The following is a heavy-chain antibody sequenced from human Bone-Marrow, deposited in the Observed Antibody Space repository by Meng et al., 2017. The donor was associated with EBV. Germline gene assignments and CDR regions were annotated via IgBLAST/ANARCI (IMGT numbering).Heavy chain of an antibody. CDR1: GYAFTNFI. CDR2: INVGVAYT. Sequence: VQLVQCGAEVNNPGASVKVSCKASGYAFTNFILHWVRQAPGQRLEWMGWINVGVAYTKYSQKFQGRVTISSDTSATTGYMELSSLRSEDTAVYYCVRGPPVGVPGPGDYWGQGTLVTVSS. D-gene: IGHD2-21*01. V-gene: IGHV1-3*01. J-gene: IGHJ4*02. CDR3: VRGPPVGVPGPGDY.